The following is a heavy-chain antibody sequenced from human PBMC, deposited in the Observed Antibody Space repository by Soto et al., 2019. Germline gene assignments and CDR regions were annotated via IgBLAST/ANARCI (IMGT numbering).Heavy chain of an antibody. J-gene: IGHJ4*02. D-gene: IGHD3-9*01. Sequence: SETLSLTCTVSGGSISSYYWRWIRQPPGKGLEWIGYIYYSGSTNYNPSLKSRVTISVDTSKNQFSLKLSSVTAADTAVYYCARLIGRYSSPLGCGQGTLVTVSS. CDR1: GGSISSYY. CDR3: ARLIGRYSSPLG. V-gene: IGHV4-59*08. CDR2: IYYSGST.